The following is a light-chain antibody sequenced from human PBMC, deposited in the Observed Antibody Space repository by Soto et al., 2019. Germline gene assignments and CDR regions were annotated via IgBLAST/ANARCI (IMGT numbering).Light chain of an antibody. Sequence: ELVLTQSPDSLSLSPGEGATLSCRASQSVSSSYLAWYQQKPGQAPRLLIYGASSRATGIPDRFSGSGSGTDFTLTISRLEPEDFAVYYCQQYGSSLFTFGGGTKVEIK. CDR1: QSVSSSY. J-gene: IGKJ4*01. V-gene: IGKV3-20*01. CDR3: QQYGSSLFT. CDR2: GAS.